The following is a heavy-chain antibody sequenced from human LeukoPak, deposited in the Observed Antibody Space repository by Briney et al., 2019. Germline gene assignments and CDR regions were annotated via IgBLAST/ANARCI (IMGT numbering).Heavy chain of an antibody. J-gene: IGHJ4*02. Sequence: PGGSLRLSCAASGFTFSSYRMNWVRRAPGKGREWVSSISSSSSYIYYADSVKGRFTISRDNAKNSLYLQMNGLRAEDTAVYYCAREGSGVAGHFDYWGQGTLVTVSS. CDR2: ISSSSSYI. V-gene: IGHV3-21*01. D-gene: IGHD6-19*01. CDR1: GFTFSSYR. CDR3: AREGSGVAGHFDY.